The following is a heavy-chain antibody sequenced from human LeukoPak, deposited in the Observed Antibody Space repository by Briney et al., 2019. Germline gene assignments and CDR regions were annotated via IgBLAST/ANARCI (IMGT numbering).Heavy chain of an antibody. J-gene: IGHJ4*02. D-gene: IGHD1-1*01. CDR3: AKDTPTTGYHLDS. V-gene: IGHV3-30*02. CDR1: GFTFSSYG. Sequence: GGSLRLSCAASGFTFSSYGMHWVRQAPGKGLEWVALIRYDGSNKYYADSVKGRFTISRDNSENTLYLQINSLRVEDTAVYYCAKDTPTTGYHLDSWGQGTLVTVSS. CDR2: IRYDGSNK.